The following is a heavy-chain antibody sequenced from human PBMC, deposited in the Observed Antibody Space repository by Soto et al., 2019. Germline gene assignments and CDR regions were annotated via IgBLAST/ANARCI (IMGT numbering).Heavy chain of an antibody. CDR1: GGSISSSSYY. V-gene: IGHV4-39*01. D-gene: IGHD6-13*01. J-gene: IGHJ4*02. Sequence: QLQLQESGPGLVKPSETLSLTCTVSGGSISSSSYYWGWIRQPPGKGLEWIWSIYYSGSTYYNPSLKSQVTISVDTTKHQFSLKLSSVTAADTAVYYCVRPVGLEQLASGYWGQGTLVSVSS. CDR3: VRPVGLEQLASGY. CDR2: IYYSGST.